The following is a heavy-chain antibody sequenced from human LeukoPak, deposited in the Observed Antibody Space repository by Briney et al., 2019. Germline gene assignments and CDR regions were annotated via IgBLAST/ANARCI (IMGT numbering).Heavy chain of an antibody. Sequence: ASVTVSCKASGYTFTGYYMHWVRQAPGQGLEWMGWINPNSGGTNYAQKFQGRVTMTRDTSISTAYMELSRLRSDDTAVYYCARLSSTSSDAFDIWGQGTMVTVSS. CDR1: GYTFTGYY. V-gene: IGHV1-2*02. CDR2: INPNSGGT. J-gene: IGHJ3*02. CDR3: ARLSSTSSDAFDI. D-gene: IGHD2-2*01.